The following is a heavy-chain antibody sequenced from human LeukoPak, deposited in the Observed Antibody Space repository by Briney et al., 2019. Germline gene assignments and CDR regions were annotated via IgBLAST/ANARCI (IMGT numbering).Heavy chain of an antibody. CDR2: INPSGGST. CDR1: GYTFTSYY. CDR3: ARESEGKWELLSSQLNWFDP. Sequence: ASVKVSCKASGYTFTSYYMHWVRQAPGQGLEWMGIINPSGGSTSYAQEFQGRVTMTRDTSTSTVYMELSSLRSEDTAVYYCARESEGKWELLSSQLNWFDPWGQGTLVTVSS. J-gene: IGHJ5*02. D-gene: IGHD1-26*01. V-gene: IGHV1-46*01.